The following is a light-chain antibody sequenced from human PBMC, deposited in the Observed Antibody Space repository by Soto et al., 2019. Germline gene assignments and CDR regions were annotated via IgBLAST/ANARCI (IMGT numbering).Light chain of an antibody. J-gene: IGKJ1*01. CDR1: QSISSW. CDR3: QQYNSYSWT. Sequence: QLTHSPSKVSESVGDRVTITCRASQSISSWLAWYQQKPGKAPKLLIYDASSLESGVPSRFSGSGSGTEFTLTISSLQPDDFATYYCQQYNSYSWTSAQRAKVDI. V-gene: IGKV1-5*01. CDR2: DAS.